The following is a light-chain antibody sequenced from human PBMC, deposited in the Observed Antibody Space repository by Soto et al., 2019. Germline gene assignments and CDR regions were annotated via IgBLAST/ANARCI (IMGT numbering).Light chain of an antibody. CDR3: QQYKDYTWT. V-gene: IGKV1-9*01. CDR2: AAS. CDR1: QGISSF. J-gene: IGKJ1*01. Sequence: DIQLTQSPSFLSASAGDRVTITCRASQGISSFLAWYQQKPGRAPKLLIYAASTLQSGVPSRFSGSGSGTEFTLTISSLQPDDFTTFYCQQYKDYTWTFGQGTKVDIK.